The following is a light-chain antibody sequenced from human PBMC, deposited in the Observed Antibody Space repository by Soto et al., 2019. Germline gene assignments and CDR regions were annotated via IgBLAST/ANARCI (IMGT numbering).Light chain of an antibody. CDR3: MQSTQLPPT. J-gene: IGKJ5*01. CDR2: EVS. CDR1: QSLLHTTGETF. Sequence: DIVMTQTPLSLSVTLGQPASISCKSSQSLLHTTGETFLFWYLQKPGQSPQLLIYEVSTRVSGVPDRFSGSGSGTDFTLEISRVETDDVGIYYCMQSTQLPPTFGQGTRLEIK. V-gene: IGKV2D-29*02.